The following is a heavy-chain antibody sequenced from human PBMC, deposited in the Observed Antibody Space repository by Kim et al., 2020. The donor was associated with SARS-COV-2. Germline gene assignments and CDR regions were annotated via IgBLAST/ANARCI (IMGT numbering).Heavy chain of an antibody. V-gene: IGHV3-30*03. CDR3: ARDYSGSYYYGMDV. D-gene: IGHD1-26*01. Sequence: YADSGRGRFTISIDNSKNTLYREMNSRRVEDTAVYYCARDYSGSYYYGMDVWGQGTTVTVSS. J-gene: IGHJ6*02.